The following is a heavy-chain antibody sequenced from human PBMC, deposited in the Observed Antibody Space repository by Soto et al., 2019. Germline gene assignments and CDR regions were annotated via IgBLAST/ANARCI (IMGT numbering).Heavy chain of an antibody. CDR3: ARAGGGYYSYNWFDP. Sequence: GASVKVSCKASGYTFTSYYMHWVRQAPGQGLEWMGIINPSGGSTSYAQKFQGRVTMTRDTSTSTAYMELSSLRSEDTAVYYCARAGGGYYSYNWFDPWGQGTLVTVSS. CDR2: INPSGGST. J-gene: IGHJ5*02. V-gene: IGHV1-46*03. D-gene: IGHD3-22*01. CDR1: GYTFTSYY.